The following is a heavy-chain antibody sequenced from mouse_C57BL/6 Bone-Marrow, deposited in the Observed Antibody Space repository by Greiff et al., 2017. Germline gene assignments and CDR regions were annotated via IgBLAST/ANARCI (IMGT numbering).Heavy chain of an antibody. J-gene: IGHJ2*01. V-gene: IGHV3-6*01. CDR2: ISYDGSN. CDR1: GYSITSGYY. Sequence: EVKLEESGPGLVKPSQSLSLTCSVTGYSITSGYYWNWIRQFPGNKLEWMGYISYDGSNNYNPSLKNRISITRDTSKNQFFLKLNSVTTEDTATYYCARGGNYVVLFDYWGQGTTLTVSS. CDR3: ARGGNYVVLFDY. D-gene: IGHD2-1*01.